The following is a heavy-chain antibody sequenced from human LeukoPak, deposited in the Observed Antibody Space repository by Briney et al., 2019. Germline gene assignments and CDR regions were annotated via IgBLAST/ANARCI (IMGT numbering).Heavy chain of an antibody. J-gene: IGHJ5*02. CDR1: GFTFSSYE. CDR3: ARDASGWSYNWFDP. V-gene: IGHV3-48*03. Sequence: PGGSLRLSCAASGFTFSSYEMNWVRQAPGKGLEWVSYISSSGSTIYYADSVKGRFTISRDNAKNSLYLQMNSLRAEDTTVYYCARDASGWSYNWFDPRGQGTLVTVSS. D-gene: IGHD6-19*01. CDR2: ISSSGSTI.